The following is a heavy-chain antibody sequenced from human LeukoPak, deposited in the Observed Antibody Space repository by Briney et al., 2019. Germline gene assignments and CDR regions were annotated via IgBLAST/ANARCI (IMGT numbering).Heavy chain of an antibody. CDR1: GYTFTSYG. CDR3: AREEGVLSSGYAFDY. D-gene: IGHD5-12*01. CDR2: ISAYNGNT. Sequence: ASVKVSCKASGYTFTSYGISWVRQAPGQGLEWMGWISAYNGNTNYAQKLQGRVTMTTDTSTGTAYMELRSLRSDDTAAYYCAREEGVLSSGYAFDYWGQGTLVTVSS. J-gene: IGHJ4*02. V-gene: IGHV1-18*04.